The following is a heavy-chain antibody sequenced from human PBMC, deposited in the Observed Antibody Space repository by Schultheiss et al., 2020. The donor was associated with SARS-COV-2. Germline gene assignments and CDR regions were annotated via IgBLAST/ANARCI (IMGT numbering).Heavy chain of an antibody. D-gene: IGHD2-15*01. J-gene: IGHJ6*02. CDR2: IIPIFGTA. V-gene: IGHV1-69*13. Sequence: SVKVSCKASGYTFTSYDINWVRQAPGQGLEWMGGIIPIFGTANYAQKFQGRVTITADESTSTAYMELSSLRSEDTAVYYCARVATGYCSGGSCLNYYGMDVWRQGTTVTVAS. CDR3: ARVATGYCSGGSCLNYYGMDV. CDR1: GYTFTSYD.